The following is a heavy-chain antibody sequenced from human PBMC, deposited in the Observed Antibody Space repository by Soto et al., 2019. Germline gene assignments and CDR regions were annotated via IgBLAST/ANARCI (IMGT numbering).Heavy chain of an antibody. CDR2: IIPIFGTP. CDR1: GGTFSRYA. D-gene: IGHD6-13*01. V-gene: IGHV1-69*01. Sequence: QVQLVQSGDGMKKPGSSVKVSCKASGGTFSRYAISWVRQAPGQGLEWMGGIIPIFGTPKYAQKFQGRVTITADESTSTTYMELISLRPEDTAIYYCASAAAGYWYFDLWGRGTLVTVSS. CDR3: ASAAAGYWYFDL. J-gene: IGHJ2*01.